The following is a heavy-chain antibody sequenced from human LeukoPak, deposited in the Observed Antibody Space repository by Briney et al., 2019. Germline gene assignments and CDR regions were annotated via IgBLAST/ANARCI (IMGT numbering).Heavy chain of an antibody. Sequence: SETLSLTCAVYGGSFSGFYWSWIRQSPGKGLEWIGEINHSGTTNYNPSLKSRVTISVDTSKNQFSLSLSSVTAADTAVYYCARPLTYCSGGSRYGNWFDPWGQGTLVTVSS. V-gene: IGHV4-34*01. D-gene: IGHD2-15*01. CDR3: ARPLTYCSGGSRYGNWFDP. CDR2: INHSGTT. J-gene: IGHJ5*02. CDR1: GGSFSGFY.